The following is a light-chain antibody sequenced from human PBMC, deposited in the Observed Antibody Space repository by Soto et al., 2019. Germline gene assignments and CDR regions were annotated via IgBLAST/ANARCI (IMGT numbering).Light chain of an antibody. J-gene: IGKJ1*01. Sequence: DIHMTQSPSSLSASVEDRVIITCRASQSISSWLAWYQQKPGKAPKLLIYKASSLESGVPSRFSGSGSGTEFTLTISSLQPDDFATYYCQQYNSYLWTFGQGTKVDI. CDR3: QQYNSYLWT. V-gene: IGKV1-5*03. CDR1: QSISSW. CDR2: KAS.